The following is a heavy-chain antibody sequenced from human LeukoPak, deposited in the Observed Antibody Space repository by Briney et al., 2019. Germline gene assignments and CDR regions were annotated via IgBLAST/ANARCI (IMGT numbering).Heavy chain of an antibody. CDR2: VYTSGST. Sequence: SGTLSLTCTVSGGSISSGSNHWSWIRQPPGKGLEWIGRVYTSGSTNYNPSLSSRDTISRDTSKNQFSLKRICVTATDTAVYYCARLRDGYNGGGVDYWGQGTLVTVSS. V-gene: IGHV4-61*02. CDR3: ARLRDGYNGGGVDY. CDR1: GGSISSGSNH. J-gene: IGHJ4*02. D-gene: IGHD5-24*01.